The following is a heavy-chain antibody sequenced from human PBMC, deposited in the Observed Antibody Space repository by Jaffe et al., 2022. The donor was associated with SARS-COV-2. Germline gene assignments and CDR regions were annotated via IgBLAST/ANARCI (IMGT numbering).Heavy chain of an antibody. CDR2: ISWDGGST. D-gene: IGHD3-16*01. CDR3: AKGFVGGVSTHYGMDV. J-gene: IGHJ6*02. Sequence: EVQLVESGGVVVQPGGSLRLSCAASGFTFDDYTMHWVRQAPGKGLEWVSLISWDGGSTYYADSVKGRFTISRDNSKNSLYLQMNSLRTEDTALYYCAKGFVGGVSTHYGMDVWGQGTTVTVSS. V-gene: IGHV3-43*01. CDR1: GFTFDDYT.